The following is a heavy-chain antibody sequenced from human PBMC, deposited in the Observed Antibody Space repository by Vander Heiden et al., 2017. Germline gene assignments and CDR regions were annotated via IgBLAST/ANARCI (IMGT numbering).Heavy chain of an antibody. J-gene: IGHJ4*02. CDR3: ARDSLLSVQGDY. Sequence: EVQLVESGGGLVKPGGSLRLSCAASGFTFSSYSMNWVRQAPGKGLEWVSSISSSSSYIYYADSVKGRFTISRDNAKNSLYLQMNSLRAEDTAVYYCARDSLLSVQGDYWGQGTLVTVSS. V-gene: IGHV3-21*01. CDR1: GFTFSSYS. CDR2: ISSSSSYI. D-gene: IGHD3-10*01.